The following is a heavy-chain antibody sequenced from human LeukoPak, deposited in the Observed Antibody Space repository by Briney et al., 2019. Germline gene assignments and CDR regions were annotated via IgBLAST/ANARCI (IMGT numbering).Heavy chain of an antibody. Sequence: GGSLRLSCAASGFTFSSYEMNWVRQAPGKGLEWVSYISTTGNIKYYADSVLGRFTISRDNAKDSLYLQMNSLRAEDTAVYYCASRKYSNYYLDYWGQGTLVTVSS. CDR2: ISTTGNIK. J-gene: IGHJ4*02. CDR1: GFTFSSYE. D-gene: IGHD4-11*01. CDR3: ASRKYSNYYLDY. V-gene: IGHV3-48*03.